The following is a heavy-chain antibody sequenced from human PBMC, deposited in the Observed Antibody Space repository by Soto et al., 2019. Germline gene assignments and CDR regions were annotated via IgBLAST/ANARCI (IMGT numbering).Heavy chain of an antibody. V-gene: IGHV3-11*01. CDR1: GFTFSDYY. Sequence: LRLSCAASGFTFSDYYMSWIRQAPGKGLEWVSYISSSGSIIYYADSVKGRFTISRDNAKNSLYLQMNSLRAEDAAVYYCARDLGYYDSSGYFDYWGQGTLVTVSS. D-gene: IGHD3-22*01. CDR3: ARDLGYYDSSGYFDY. J-gene: IGHJ4*02. CDR2: ISSSGSII.